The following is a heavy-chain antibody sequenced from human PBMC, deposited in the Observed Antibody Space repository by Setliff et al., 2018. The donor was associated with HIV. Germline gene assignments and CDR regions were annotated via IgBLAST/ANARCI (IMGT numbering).Heavy chain of an antibody. J-gene: IGHJ3*02. CDR3: AKRPGYGYPFHI. CDR1: GGSISSTTYW. Sequence: PSETLSLTCTVSGGSISSTTYWWGWIRQPPGKGLEWIGTVYYNGNTFYDPSLKSQATISIDMSKNQFSLKLTSVAAADTAVYYCAKRPGYGYPFHIWGQGTMVTVSS. D-gene: IGHD5-18*01. CDR2: VYYNGNT. V-gene: IGHV4-39*01.